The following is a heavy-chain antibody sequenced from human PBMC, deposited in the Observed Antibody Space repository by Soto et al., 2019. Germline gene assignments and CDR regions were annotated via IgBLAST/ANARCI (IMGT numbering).Heavy chain of an antibody. CDR3: ARGYGAAAEPQLNWFDP. V-gene: IGHV4-34*01. Sequence: PSETLSLTCAVYGGSFSGYYWSWIRQPPGKGLEWIGEINHSGSTNYNPSLKSRVTISVDTSKNQFSLKLSSVTAADTAAYYCARGYGAAAEPQLNWFDPWGQGTLVTVSS. CDR2: INHSGST. J-gene: IGHJ5*02. CDR1: GGSFSGYY. D-gene: IGHD6-13*01.